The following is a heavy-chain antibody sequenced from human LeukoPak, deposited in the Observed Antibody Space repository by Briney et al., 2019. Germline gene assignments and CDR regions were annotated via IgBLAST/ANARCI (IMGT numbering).Heavy chain of an antibody. D-gene: IGHD6-13*01. CDR1: GFTFSIYG. Sequence: PGRSLRLSCAASGFTFSIYGMHWVRQAPGKGLEWVAVIWYDGTNKHYADSVRGRFTISRDNSKNTLYLQMNSLRAEDTAVYYCAKEGTAQISTWYDYWGQGTLVTVSS. CDR2: IWYDGTNK. J-gene: IGHJ4*02. CDR3: AKEGTAQISTWYDY. V-gene: IGHV3-33*06.